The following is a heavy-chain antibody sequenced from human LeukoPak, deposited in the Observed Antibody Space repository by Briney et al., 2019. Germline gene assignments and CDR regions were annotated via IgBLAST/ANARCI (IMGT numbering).Heavy chain of an antibody. CDR1: GYSISSGYY. J-gene: IGHJ4*02. CDR2: IYHSGST. Sequence: SETLSLTCTVSGYSISSGYYWGWIRQPPGKGLEWIGSIYHSGSTYYNPSLKSRVTISVDTSKNQFSLKLSSVTAADTAVYYCARGEYSSLSGSNWGQGTLVTVSS. V-gene: IGHV4-38-2*02. CDR3: ARGEYSSLSGSN. D-gene: IGHD6-6*01.